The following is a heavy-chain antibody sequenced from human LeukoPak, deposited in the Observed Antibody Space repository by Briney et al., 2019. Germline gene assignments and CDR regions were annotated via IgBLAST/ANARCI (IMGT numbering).Heavy chain of an antibody. D-gene: IGHD3-22*01. Sequence: ASVKVSCKTSGYTFTDYYMHWVRQAPGQGLEWMGCIDPSSGGTNYQQRFQGRVTVTRDTSSSTAYMELSSLRFDDTAVYFCAREYYDGSGLKYAFDIWGQGTMVTVSS. CDR1: GYTFTDYY. J-gene: IGHJ3*02. V-gene: IGHV1-2*02. CDR2: IDPSSGGT. CDR3: AREYYDGSGLKYAFDI.